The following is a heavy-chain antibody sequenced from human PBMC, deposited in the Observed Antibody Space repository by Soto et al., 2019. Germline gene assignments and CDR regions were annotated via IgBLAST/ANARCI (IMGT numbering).Heavy chain of an antibody. Sequence: PSETLSLTCTVSGGSISSYYWSWIRQPPGKGLEWIGYIYYSGSTNYNPSLKSRVTLSVDTSKNQFSLKLSSVTAADTAVYYCARTTAMPNNWFDPWGQGTLVTVSS. D-gene: IGHD5-18*01. CDR2: IYYSGST. CDR3: ARTTAMPNNWFDP. J-gene: IGHJ5*02. V-gene: IGHV4-59*01. CDR1: GGSISSYY.